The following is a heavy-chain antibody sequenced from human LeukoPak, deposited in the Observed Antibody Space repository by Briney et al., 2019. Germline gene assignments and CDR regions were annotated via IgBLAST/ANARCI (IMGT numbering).Heavy chain of an antibody. D-gene: IGHD5-12*01. V-gene: IGHV3-74*03. J-gene: IGHJ4*02. CDR1: GFTFSSYW. CDR2: INSDGSSI. Sequence: HPGGSLRLSCAASGFTFSSYWMHWVRRAPGKGLVWVSRINSDGSSITYADSVKGRFTISRDNAKNTLYLQMNSLRVEDTAVYYCAREGRVSGYDFDCWGQGTLVTVSS. CDR3: AREGRVSGYDFDC.